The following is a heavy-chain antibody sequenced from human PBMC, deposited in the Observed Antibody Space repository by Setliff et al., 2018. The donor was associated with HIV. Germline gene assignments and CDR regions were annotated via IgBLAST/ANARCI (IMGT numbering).Heavy chain of an antibody. CDR3: APNGEQLTMTYYYYYMDV. J-gene: IGHJ6*03. V-gene: IGHV1-69*13. CDR2: IIPIFGTT. D-gene: IGHD6-13*01. Sequence: SVRGSCKPSGGTSSSYAISWVRRAPGQGPEWMGEIIPIFGTTKYAQRFQGRVTITADASTSTACMELSSLRSEDKAVYYCAPNGEQLTMTYYYYYMDVWGKGTTVTVSS. CDR1: GGTSSSYA.